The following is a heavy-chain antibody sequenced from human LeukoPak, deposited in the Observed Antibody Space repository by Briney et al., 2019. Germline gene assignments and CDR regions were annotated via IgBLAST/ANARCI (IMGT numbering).Heavy chain of an antibody. CDR1: GYTFTSYY. Sequence: ASVKVSCKASGYTFTSYYMHWVRQAPGQGLEWMGMINPSGGAPNYAQKFQGRVTMTKDTSTSTVYMGVSSLRSEDTAVYYCGRKVYASNDYYYEYYLDYWGQGTLVTVSS. D-gene: IGHD3-22*01. J-gene: IGHJ4*02. CDR3: GRKVYASNDYYYEYYLDY. CDR2: INPSGGAP. V-gene: IGHV1-46*01.